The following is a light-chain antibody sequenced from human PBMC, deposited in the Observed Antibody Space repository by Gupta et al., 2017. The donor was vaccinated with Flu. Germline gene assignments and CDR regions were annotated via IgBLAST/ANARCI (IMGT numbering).Light chain of an antibody. Sequence: APKLLIYEVTKRPSGISYRFSGSRSGNTASLTISDLQAEDEGEDHCWSYAGSRTFAIFGGGTKLTVL. CDR2: EVT. V-gene: IGLV2-23*02. J-gene: IGLJ2*01. CDR3: WSYAGSRTFAI.